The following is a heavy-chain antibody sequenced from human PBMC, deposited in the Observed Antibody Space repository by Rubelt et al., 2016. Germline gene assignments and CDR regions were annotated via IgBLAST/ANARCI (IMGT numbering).Heavy chain of an antibody. Sequence: QVQLVQSGAEVKKPGSSVKVSCKASGGTFSSYAISWVRQAPGQGLEWMGRIIPILGIANYAQKFQCRVTITADKSTSTAYMELSSLRSEDTAVYYCASALPNLFGIAARDYYYYYGMDVWGQGTTVTVSS. CDR1: GGTFSSYA. D-gene: IGHD6-6*01. CDR2: IIPILGIA. V-gene: IGHV1-69*04. J-gene: IGHJ6*02. CDR3: ASALPNLFGIAARDYYYYYGMDV.